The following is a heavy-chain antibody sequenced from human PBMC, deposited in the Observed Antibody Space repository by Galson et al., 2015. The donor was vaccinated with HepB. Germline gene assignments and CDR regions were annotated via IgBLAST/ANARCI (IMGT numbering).Heavy chain of an antibody. D-gene: IGHD3-3*01. CDR2: INQDGSEK. CDR3: ARILSSGYYIDYFDF. CDR1: GFTFSTYW. V-gene: IGHV3-7*01. Sequence: SLRLSCAASGFTFSTYWMSWVRQAPGKGLEWVANINQDGSEKYYLDSVKGRFTISRDNAKNSLYLQMNRLRAEDTAVYYCARILSSGYYIDYFDFWGQGTLVTVSS. J-gene: IGHJ4*02.